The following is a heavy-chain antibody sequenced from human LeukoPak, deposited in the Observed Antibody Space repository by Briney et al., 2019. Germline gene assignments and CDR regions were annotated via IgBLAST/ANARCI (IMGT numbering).Heavy chain of an antibody. CDR3: AKGGYYDSSGFFPFDY. D-gene: IGHD3-22*01. Sequence: GGSLRLSCAASGFTFSSYAMSWVRQAPGKGLEWVSAISGGGGSTYYADSVKGRFTISRDNSKNTLYLQMNSLRAEDTAVYYCAKGGYYDSSGFFPFDYWGQGTLVTVSS. CDR1: GFTFSSYA. CDR2: ISGGGGST. J-gene: IGHJ4*02. V-gene: IGHV3-23*01.